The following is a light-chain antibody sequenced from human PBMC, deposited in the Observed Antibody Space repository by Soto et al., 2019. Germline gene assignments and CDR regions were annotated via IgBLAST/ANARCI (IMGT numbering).Light chain of an antibody. J-gene: IGLJ1*01. CDR3: AEWDDSLNGYV. CDR2: EVS. Sequence: QSVLTQPASVSGSPGQSITISCTGTSSDVGGYNHVSWYQHHPGKAPKLMIYEVSNRPSGVSNRFSGSKSGNTASLTISGLQADDEADYYCAEWDDSLNGYVCGTGTKVTVL. CDR1: SSDVGGYNH. V-gene: IGLV2-14*01.